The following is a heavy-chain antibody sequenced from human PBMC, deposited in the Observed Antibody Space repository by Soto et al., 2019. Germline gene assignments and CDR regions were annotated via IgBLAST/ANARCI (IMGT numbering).Heavy chain of an antibody. CDR1: GGSISSYY. V-gene: IGHV4-59*01. J-gene: IGHJ3*02. CDR3: GSASSGRYGRGDDAFDI. Sequence: SETLSLTCTVSGGSISSYYWSWIRQPPGKGLEWIGYIYYSGSTNYNPSLKSRVTISVDTSKNQFSLKLSSVTAADTAVYYCGSASSGRYGRGDDAFDIWGQGTMVTVSS. D-gene: IGHD6-19*01. CDR2: IYYSGST.